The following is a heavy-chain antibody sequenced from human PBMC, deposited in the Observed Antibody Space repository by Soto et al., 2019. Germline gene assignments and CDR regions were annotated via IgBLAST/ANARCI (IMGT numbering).Heavy chain of an antibody. CDR1: GGSISSGGYS. D-gene: IGHD2-15*01. V-gene: IGHV4-30-2*01. J-gene: IGHJ4*02. CDR2: IYHSGST. CDR3: ARAETSSGGDFDY. Sequence: PSETLSLTCAVSGGSISSGGYSWSWIQQPPGKGLEWIGYIYHSGSTYYNPSLKSRVTISVDGSKNQFSLKLSSVTAADTAVYYCARAETSSGGDFDYWGQGTLVTVSS.